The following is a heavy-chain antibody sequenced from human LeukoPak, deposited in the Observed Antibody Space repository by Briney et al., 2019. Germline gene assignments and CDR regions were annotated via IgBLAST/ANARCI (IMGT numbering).Heavy chain of an antibody. CDR1: GFTVSSNY. CDR2: IYSGGST. CDR3: AELGITMIGGV. D-gene: IGHD3-10*02. J-gene: IGHJ6*04. V-gene: IGHV3-53*01. Sequence: GGSLRLSCAASGFTVSSNYMSWVRQAPGEGLEWVSIIYSGGSTFYADSVKGRFTISRDNAKNSLYLQMNSLRAEDTAVYYCAELGITMIGGVWGKGTTVTISS.